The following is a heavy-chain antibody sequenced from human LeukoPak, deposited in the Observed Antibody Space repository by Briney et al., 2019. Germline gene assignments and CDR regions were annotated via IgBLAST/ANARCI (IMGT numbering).Heavy chain of an antibody. J-gene: IGHJ6*02. D-gene: IGHD2-15*01. CDR2: ISSSGSTI. Sequence: GSLRLSCAASGFTFSSYEMNWVRQAPGKGLEWVSYISSSGSTIYYADSVKGRFTISRDNAKNSLYLQMNSLRAEDPAVYYCARARGIYCSGGSCYFHSGSYCYGMDVWGQGTTVTVSS. CDR1: GFTFSSYE. V-gene: IGHV3-48*03. CDR3: ARARGIYCSGGSCYFHSGSYCYGMDV.